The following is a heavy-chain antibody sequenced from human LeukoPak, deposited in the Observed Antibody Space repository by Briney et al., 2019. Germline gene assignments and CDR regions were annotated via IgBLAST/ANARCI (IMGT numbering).Heavy chain of an antibody. V-gene: IGHV3-15*01. CDR1: RFTLSNAW. CDR2: IKSKTDGGTT. J-gene: IGHJ4*02. D-gene: IGHD3-10*01. Sequence: GGSLRLSCAASRFTLSNAWMSWVRQAPGKGLEWVGCIKSKTDGGTTDYAAPVKGRFTISRDDSKNTLYLQMNSLKTEDTAVYYSTTENGITMVRGVIITPRYFDYWGQGTLVTVSS. CDR3: TTENGITMVRGVIITPRYFDY.